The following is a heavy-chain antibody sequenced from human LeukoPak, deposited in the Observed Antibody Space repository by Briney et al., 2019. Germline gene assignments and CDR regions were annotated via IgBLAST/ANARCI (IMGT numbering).Heavy chain of an antibody. Sequence: GGSLRLSCAASGFIFTNYWMNWVRQTPGKGLGWVANIKQDGSAEYYVDSVRGRFTISRDNAQNSFYLQMNSLRVEDTAVYYCARDVGASGSLDYWGQGTLVTVSS. CDR2: IKQDGSAE. J-gene: IGHJ4*02. CDR3: ARDVGASGSLDY. CDR1: GFIFTNYW. V-gene: IGHV3-7*03. D-gene: IGHD3-10*01.